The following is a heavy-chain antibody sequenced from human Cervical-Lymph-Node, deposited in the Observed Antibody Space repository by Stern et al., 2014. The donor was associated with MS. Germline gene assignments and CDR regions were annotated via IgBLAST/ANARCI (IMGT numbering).Heavy chain of an antibody. J-gene: IGHJ6*02. CDR1: GYAFNSYY. CDR3: ARGPNEHWGGHYHSNGLDV. V-gene: IGHV1-2*02. Sequence: VQLVESGAEVKKPGASVTVSCTASGYAFNSYYLNWVRQAPGQGIEWMGWINPNSGGTAYAPRFHARGSLTRDTSIITAYMELTGLTSDDTAVYSCARGPNEHWGGHYHSNGLDVWGLGTTVTVSS. D-gene: IGHD7-27*01. CDR2: INPNSGGT.